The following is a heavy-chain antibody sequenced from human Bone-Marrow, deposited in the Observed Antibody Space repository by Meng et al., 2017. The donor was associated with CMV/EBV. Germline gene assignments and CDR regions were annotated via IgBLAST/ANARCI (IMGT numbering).Heavy chain of an antibody. CDR1: GGSVSSGSYY. D-gene: IGHD4-17*01. V-gene: IGHV4-61*01. J-gene: IGHJ4*02. CDR3: ARFDYALY. CDR2: IFYSGSN. Sequence: GSLRLSCTVSGGSVSSGSYYWSWIRQPPGRGLEWIGYIFYSGSNNYNPSLKGRVTISVDTSKNQFSLKLRSVTAADTAVYYCARFDYALYWGQGTLVTVSS.